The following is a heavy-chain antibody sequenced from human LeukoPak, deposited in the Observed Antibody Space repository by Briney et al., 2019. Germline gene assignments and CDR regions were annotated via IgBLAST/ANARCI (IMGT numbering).Heavy chain of an antibody. Sequence: ASVKVSCKASGYTFTNYYIHWVRHAPGQGLEWMGKINPSGGSTSYAQKFQGRVTMTRDTSTSTVYMELSSLRSEDTAVYYCARVVTDNSAEGNCFDYWGQGTLVTVSS. CDR1: GYTFTNYY. J-gene: IGHJ4*02. CDR3: ARVVTDNSAEGNCFDY. CDR2: INPSGGST. V-gene: IGHV1-46*01. D-gene: IGHD3-22*01.